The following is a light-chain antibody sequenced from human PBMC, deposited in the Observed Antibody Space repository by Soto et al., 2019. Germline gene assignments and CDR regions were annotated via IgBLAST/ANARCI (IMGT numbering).Light chain of an antibody. CDR2: GAS. J-gene: IGKJ1*01. Sequence: EIVMTQSPATLPVSPGERATLSCRASQSVSNYLAWYQQKPGQAPRLLIYGASSRATGIPDRFSGSGSGTDFTLTISRLGPEDFAVYYCQQYGSSPRTFGQGTKV. CDR3: QQYGSSPRT. V-gene: IGKV3-20*01. CDR1: QSVSNY.